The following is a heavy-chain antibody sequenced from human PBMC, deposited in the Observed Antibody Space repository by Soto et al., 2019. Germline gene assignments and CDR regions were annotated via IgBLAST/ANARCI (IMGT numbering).Heavy chain of an antibody. J-gene: IGHJ6*02. CDR1: GGSISSYY. D-gene: IGHD6-6*01. CDR2: IYYSGST. V-gene: IGHV4-59*01. Sequence: SETLSLTCTVSGGSISSYYWSWIRQPPGKGLEWIGYIYYSGSTNYNPSLKSRVTISVDTSKNQFSLKLSSVTAADTAVYYCARVRSSSNSYYYYYGMDVWGHGTTVTVSS. CDR3: ARVRSSSNSYYYYYGMDV.